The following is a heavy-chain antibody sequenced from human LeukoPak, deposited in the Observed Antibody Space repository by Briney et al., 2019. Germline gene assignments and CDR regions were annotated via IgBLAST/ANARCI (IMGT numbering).Heavy chain of an antibody. V-gene: IGHV4-59*01. CDR1: GGSISSYY. CDR2: IYYSGST. J-gene: IGHJ3*02. CDR3: ATWRGAFDI. Sequence: SGTLSLTCTVSGGSISSYYWSWIRQPPGKGLEWIGYIYYSGSTNYNPSLKSRVTISVDTSKNQFSLKLSSVTAADTAVYYCATWRGAFDIWGQGTMVTVSS. D-gene: IGHD1-1*01.